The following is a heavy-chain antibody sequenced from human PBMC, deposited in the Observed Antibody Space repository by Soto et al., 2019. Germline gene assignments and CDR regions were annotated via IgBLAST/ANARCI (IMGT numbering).Heavy chain of an antibody. CDR1: GYTFTNSG. D-gene: IGHD1-1*01. V-gene: IGHV1-18*01. CDR3: ATTTATGYFDY. CDR2: VSDYNGNT. J-gene: IGHJ4*02. Sequence: QVQLVQSGAEVKKPGASVKVSCKASGYTFTNSGISWVRQAPGQGLEWMGWVSDYNGNTNYGKKFQGRVTLTTDTSTTTAHIELRSLRSDDTAVYYCATTTATGYFDYWGQGTLVTVSS.